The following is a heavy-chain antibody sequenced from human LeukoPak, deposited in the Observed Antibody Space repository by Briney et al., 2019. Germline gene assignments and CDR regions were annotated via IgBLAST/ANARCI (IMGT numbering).Heavy chain of an antibody. Sequence: GGSLRLSCGASGFTFSNYAMSWVRQAPGQGLEWVSAIGGTSGSTYYADSVKGRFTISRDNFKNMLYLQMNSLRAEDTAAYYCAKDRGGASGWSSDSWGQGTLVTVSS. CDR2: IGGTSGST. V-gene: IGHV3-23*01. CDR1: GFTFSNYA. CDR3: AKDRGGASGWSSDS. J-gene: IGHJ4*02. D-gene: IGHD6-19*01.